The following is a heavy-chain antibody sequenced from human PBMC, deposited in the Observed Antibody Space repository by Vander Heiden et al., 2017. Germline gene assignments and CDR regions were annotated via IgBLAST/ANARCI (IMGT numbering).Heavy chain of an antibody. CDR3: ARGGYCSGGSCYPPHY. CDR2: INHSGST. D-gene: IGHD2-15*01. CDR1: GGSFSGYY. V-gene: IGHV4-34*01. Sequence: QVQLQQWGAGLLKPSETLSLTCAVSGGSFSGYYWSWIRQPPGKGLEWIGEINHSGSTNYNPSLKSRVTISVDTSKNQFSLKLSSVTAADTAVYYCARGGYCSGGSCYPPHYWGQGTLVTVSS. J-gene: IGHJ4*02.